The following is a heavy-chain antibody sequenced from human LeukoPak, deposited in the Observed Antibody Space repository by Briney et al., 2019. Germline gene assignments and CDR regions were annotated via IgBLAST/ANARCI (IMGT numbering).Heavy chain of an antibody. V-gene: IGHV3-21*05. D-gene: IGHD5-24*01. Sequence: GGSLRLSCAASGFTFNGYNMNWVRQAPGKGLEWISYITSSSSSNSYADSVKGRFTISRDNAKNSLYLQMNSLRAEDTAVYYCARGDGYNSYYFDYWGQGTLVTVSS. CDR3: ARGDGYNSYYFDY. CDR1: GFTFNGYN. J-gene: IGHJ4*02. CDR2: ITSSSSSN.